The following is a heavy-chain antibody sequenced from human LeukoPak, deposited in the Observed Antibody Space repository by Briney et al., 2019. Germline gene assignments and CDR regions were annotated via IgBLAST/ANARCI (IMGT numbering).Heavy chain of an antibody. CDR1: GFTFGSYA. CDR3: AGRCIYPDYGRLDAFDI. J-gene: IGHJ3*02. CDR2: ISDSGGRT. V-gene: IGHV3-23*01. D-gene: IGHD4-17*01. Sequence: PGGSLRLSCAASGFTFGSYAMTWLRQAPGKGLERVSSISDSGGRTFYADSVKGRFTISRDNSKDTLNLQMNSLRAEDTAVYFCAGRCIYPDYGRLDAFDIWGQGTMVTVSS.